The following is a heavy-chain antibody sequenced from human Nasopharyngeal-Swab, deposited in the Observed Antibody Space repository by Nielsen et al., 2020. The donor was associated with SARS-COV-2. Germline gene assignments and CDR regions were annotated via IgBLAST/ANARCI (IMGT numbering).Heavy chain of an antibody. V-gene: IGHV4-39*07. CDR3: ASGGVNANTIFGVVIPPLWYYYGMDV. Sequence: WIRQPPEKGLEWIGSIYYSGSTYYNPSLKSRVTISVDTSKNQFSLKLSSVTAADTAVYYCASGGVNANTIFGVVIPPLWYYYGMDVWGQGTTVTVSS. D-gene: IGHD3-3*01. J-gene: IGHJ6*02. CDR2: IYYSGST.